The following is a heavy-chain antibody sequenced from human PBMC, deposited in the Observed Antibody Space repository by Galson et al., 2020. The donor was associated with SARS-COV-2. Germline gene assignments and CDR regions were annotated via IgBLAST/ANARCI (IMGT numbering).Heavy chain of an antibody. CDR1: GFTFRNYG. CDR2: ISYDGMNE. CDR3: AKVGREYSGFGYLGP. Sequence: GGSLRLSCAASGFTFRNYGMHWVRQAPGKGLEWVAFISYDGMNEHYAESVKGRFTISRDHSKNTLYLQMNSLRPEDTAVYYCAKVGREYSGFGYLGPWGQGT. V-gene: IGHV3-30*18. J-gene: IGHJ6*01. D-gene: IGHD5-12*01.